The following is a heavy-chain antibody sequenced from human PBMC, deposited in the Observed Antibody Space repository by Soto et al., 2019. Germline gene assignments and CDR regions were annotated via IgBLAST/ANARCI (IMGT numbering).Heavy chain of an antibody. CDR3: AKDIVVVVAATRTPFDY. V-gene: IGHV3-23*01. Sequence: EVQLLESGGGLVQPGGSLRLSCAASGFTFSSYAMSWVRQAPGKGLEWVSAISGSGGRTYYADSVKGRFTISRDNSKNTLYLQMNSLRAEDTAVYYCAKDIVVVVAATRTPFDYWGQGTLVTVSS. D-gene: IGHD2-15*01. CDR1: GFTFSSYA. CDR2: ISGSGGRT. J-gene: IGHJ4*02.